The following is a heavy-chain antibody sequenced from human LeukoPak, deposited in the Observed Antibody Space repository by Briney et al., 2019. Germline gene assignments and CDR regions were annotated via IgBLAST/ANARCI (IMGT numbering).Heavy chain of an antibody. Sequence: GGSLRLSCAASGFTVSSNYMSWVRQAPGKGLEWVSVIYSGGSTYYADSVKGRFTISRDNSKNTLYLQMNSLRAEDKAVYYCASQSYGSGSSGGLDVWGQGTTVTVSS. CDR1: GFTVSSNY. V-gene: IGHV3-53*01. D-gene: IGHD3-10*01. CDR2: IYSGGST. J-gene: IGHJ6*02. CDR3: ASQSYGSGSSGGLDV.